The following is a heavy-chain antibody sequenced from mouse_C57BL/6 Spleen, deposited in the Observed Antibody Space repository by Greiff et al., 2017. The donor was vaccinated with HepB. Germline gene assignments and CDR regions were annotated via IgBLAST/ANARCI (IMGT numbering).Heavy chain of an antibody. J-gene: IGHJ2*01. Sequence: EVKVVESGGGLVKPGGSLKLSCAASGFTFSDYGMHWVRQAPEKGLEWVAYISSGSSTIYYADTVKGRFTISRDNAKNTLFLQMTSLRSEDTAMYYCARRYYGSRVFDYWGQGTTLTVSS. D-gene: IGHD1-1*01. V-gene: IGHV5-17*01. CDR2: ISSGSSTI. CDR3: ARRYYGSRVFDY. CDR1: GFTFSDYG.